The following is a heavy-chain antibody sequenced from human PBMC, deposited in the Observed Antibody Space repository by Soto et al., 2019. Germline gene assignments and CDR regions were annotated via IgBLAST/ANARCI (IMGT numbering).Heavy chain of an antibody. CDR1: GYNFCIHD. V-gene: IGHV1-3*01. D-gene: IGHD2-21*01. J-gene: IGHJ6*03. CDR2: INAGNGNT. CDR3: ARDSFYCGGRYCYHYSFYMDV. Sequence: ALLKVSCKASGYNFCIHDIHWVRQAPGKGLEWMGWINAGNGNTRYSQKFQDRITITRDASASTAYMELSSLRSEDTAIYYCARDSFYCGGRYCYHYSFYMDVWGKGTTVTVSS.